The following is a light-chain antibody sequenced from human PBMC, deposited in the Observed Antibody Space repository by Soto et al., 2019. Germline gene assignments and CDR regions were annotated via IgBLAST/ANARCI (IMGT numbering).Light chain of an antibody. Sequence: QSVLTQPASVSGSPGQSITISCTGTSSDVGGYNYVPWYQQHPGKVPKLMIYEVSNRPSGVSNRFSGSKSGNTASLTISGLQAEDEADYYCSSYTSNSTPYVFGTGTKVTVL. CDR3: SSYTSNSTPYV. J-gene: IGLJ1*01. V-gene: IGLV2-14*01. CDR2: EVS. CDR1: SSDVGGYNY.